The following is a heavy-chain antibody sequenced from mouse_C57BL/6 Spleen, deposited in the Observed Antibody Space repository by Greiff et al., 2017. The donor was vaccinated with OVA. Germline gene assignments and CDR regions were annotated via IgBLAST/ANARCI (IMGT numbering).Heavy chain of an antibody. CDR1: GYSITSGYY. CDR3: ARETRLRDFDY. J-gene: IGHJ2*01. V-gene: IGHV3-6*01. CDR2: ISYDGSN. Sequence: EVQLQQSGPGLVKPSQSLSLTCSVTGYSITSGYYWNWIRQFPGNKLEWMGYISYDGSNNYNPSLKNRISITRDTSKNQFFLKLNSVTTEDTATYYCARETRLRDFDYWGKGTTLTVSS. D-gene: IGHD3-2*02.